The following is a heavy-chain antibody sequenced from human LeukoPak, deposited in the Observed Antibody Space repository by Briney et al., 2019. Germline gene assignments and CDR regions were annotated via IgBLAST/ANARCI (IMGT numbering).Heavy chain of an antibody. CDR2: IIPIFGTA. V-gene: IGHV1-69*13. CDR3: ARRSRFGGDHYFDY. D-gene: IGHD3-10*01. J-gene: IGHJ4*02. Sequence: SVKVSCKAPGGTFSSYAISWVRQAPGQGLEWMGGIIPIFGTANYAQKFQGRVTIAADESTSTAYMELSSLRSEDTAVYYCARRSRFGGDHYFDYWGQGTLVTDSS. CDR1: GGTFSSYA.